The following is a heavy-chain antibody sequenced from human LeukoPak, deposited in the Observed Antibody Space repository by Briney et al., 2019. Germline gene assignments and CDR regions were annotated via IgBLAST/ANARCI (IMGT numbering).Heavy chain of an antibody. CDR2: ISSSGDIT. CDR1: GFTFSDYY. J-gene: IGHJ6*03. D-gene: IGHD6-6*01. Sequence: GGSLRLSCAASGFTFSDYYMRWIRQASGKGLECISYISSSGDITYYADSVKGRFTISRDNAKNSLYLQMNSLRAEDTAVYYCARDFSSWYSYFMDVWGKGTTVTVSS. V-gene: IGHV3-11*01. CDR3: ARDFSSWYSYFMDV.